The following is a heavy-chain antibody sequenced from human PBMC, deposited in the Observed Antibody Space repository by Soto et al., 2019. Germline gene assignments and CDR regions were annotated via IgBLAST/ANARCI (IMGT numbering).Heavy chain of an antibody. Sequence: PEVSLRLSCAPSGFTFGNYARTWVRQAPGKGLECVSRISGSGGGTYYADSVEGRFTTSRDNSENTLYLHLKSLRVEDTAIYYCARIPHRYDALTGPGYWGQGALVTVSS. D-gene: IGHD3-9*01. CDR1: GFTFGNYA. CDR2: ISGSGGGT. V-gene: IGHV3-23*01. CDR3: ARIPHRYDALTGPGY. J-gene: IGHJ4*02.